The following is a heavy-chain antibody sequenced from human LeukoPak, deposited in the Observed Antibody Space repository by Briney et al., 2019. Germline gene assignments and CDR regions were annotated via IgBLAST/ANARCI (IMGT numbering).Heavy chain of an antibody. CDR1: GFTFSSYE. CDR3: ARDGVGSSSWTPNWFDP. V-gene: IGHV3-48*03. CDR2: ICSRGSTI. Sequence: GGSLRLSCAASGFTFSSYEMNWVRQAPGEGLEWGSYICSRGSTIYYADSVQGRFTISRDNAKNSLYLQMNSLRAEDTAVYYCARDGVGSSSWTPNWFDPWGQGTLVTVSS. J-gene: IGHJ5*02. D-gene: IGHD6-13*01.